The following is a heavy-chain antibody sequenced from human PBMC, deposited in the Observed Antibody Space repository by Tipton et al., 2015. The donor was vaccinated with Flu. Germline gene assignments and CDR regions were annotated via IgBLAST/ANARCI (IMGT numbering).Heavy chain of an antibody. V-gene: IGHV1-46*01. CDR3: ATDSSGYYPKGY. Sequence: QSGPEVKKPGASVKVSCKASGYIFTTHYIHWVRQAPGQGLEWVGITNPSSGITNYAQKFQGRVAMTRDTSTSTVYMELSSLRSEDTAVYYCATDSSGYYPKGYWGQGTLVTVSS. CDR2: TNPSSGIT. CDR1: GYIFTTHY. D-gene: IGHD3-22*01. J-gene: IGHJ4*02.